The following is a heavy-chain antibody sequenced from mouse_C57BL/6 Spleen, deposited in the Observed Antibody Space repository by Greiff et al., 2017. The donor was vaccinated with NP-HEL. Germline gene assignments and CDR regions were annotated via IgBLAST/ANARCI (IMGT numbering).Heavy chain of an antibody. Sequence: EVQLVESEGGLVQPGSSMKLSCTASGFTFSDYYMAWVRQVPEKGLEWVANINYDGSSTYYLDSLKSRFIISRDNAKNILYLQMSSLKSEDTATYYCAREDSNYKVPFAYWGQGTLVTVSA. CDR2: INYDGSST. CDR1: GFTFSDYY. D-gene: IGHD2-5*01. J-gene: IGHJ3*01. CDR3: AREDSNYKVPFAY. V-gene: IGHV5-16*01.